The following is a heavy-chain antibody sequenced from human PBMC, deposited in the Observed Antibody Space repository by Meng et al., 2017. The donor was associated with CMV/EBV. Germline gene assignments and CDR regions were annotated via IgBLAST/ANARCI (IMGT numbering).Heavy chain of an antibody. CDR3: ARYLSIAAQFPREGMDV. CDR2: INWNGGST. J-gene: IGHJ6*02. Sequence: GESLKISCAASGFTFDDYGMSWVRQVPGKGLEWVSGINWNGGSTGYADSMRGRFTISRDNAKNSLSLQMNSLRAEDTAVYYCARYLSIAAQFPREGMDVWGQGTTVTVSS. CDR1: GFTFDDYG. V-gene: IGHV3-20*04. D-gene: IGHD6-13*01.